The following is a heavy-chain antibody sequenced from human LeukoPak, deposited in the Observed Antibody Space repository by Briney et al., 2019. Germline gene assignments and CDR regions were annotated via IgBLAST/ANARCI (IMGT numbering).Heavy chain of an antibody. Sequence: GGSLRLSCAASGFTFSSYAMSWVRQAPGKGLEWVSAISGSGGSTYYADSVKGRFTISRDNSKNTLYLQMNSLRAEDTAVYYCARDLLKNMVSGVTGRNDAFDIWGQGTMVTVSP. CDR1: GFTFSSYA. CDR2: ISGSGGST. D-gene: IGHD3-10*01. V-gene: IGHV3-23*01. CDR3: ARDLLKNMVSGVTGRNDAFDI. J-gene: IGHJ3*02.